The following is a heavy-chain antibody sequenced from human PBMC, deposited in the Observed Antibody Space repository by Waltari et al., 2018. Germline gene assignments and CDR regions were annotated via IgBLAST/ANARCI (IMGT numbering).Heavy chain of an antibody. J-gene: IGHJ4*02. CDR2: IKPKRGGT. D-gene: IGHD3-3*01. CDR3: ARVRGGLRFLEWLTLDY. Sequence: QVQLVQSGAEVKKPGASVKVSCKASGYTFTGYYMHWVRQAPGQGLEWMGGIKPKRGGTNNARKFQGRVTMTRETSISTAYMGLSRLRSDDTAVYYCARVRGGLRFLEWLTLDYWGQGTLVTVSS. V-gene: IGHV1-2*02. CDR1: GYTFTGYY.